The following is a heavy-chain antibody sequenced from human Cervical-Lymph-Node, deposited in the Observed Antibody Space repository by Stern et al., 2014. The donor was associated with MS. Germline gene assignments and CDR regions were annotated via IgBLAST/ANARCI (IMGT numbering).Heavy chain of an antibody. CDR1: GYTFTNNW. Sequence: EVQLVESGAEVKKPGESLKISCKGSGYTFTNNWIAWVRQMPGKGLEWMGIIYPDDSDMKYSPSLQGQVTISPDNSSNTASLQGSSLKAADSAVYYCARPPPRRKWDDPNYGMDVWGQGTTVTVSS. CDR3: ARPPPRRKWDDPNYGMDV. D-gene: IGHD1-1*01. CDR2: IYPDDSDM. J-gene: IGHJ6*02. V-gene: IGHV5-51*03.